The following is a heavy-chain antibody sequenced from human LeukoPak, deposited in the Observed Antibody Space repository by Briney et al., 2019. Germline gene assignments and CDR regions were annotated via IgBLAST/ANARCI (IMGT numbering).Heavy chain of an antibody. Sequence: GGSLRLSCAASGFTFSSYAIHWVRQAPGKGLEWVAVISYDGSNKYYADSVKGRFTISRDNSKNTLYLQMNSLRAEDTAVYYCARDKLSYPSKGFDYWGQGTLVTVSS. J-gene: IGHJ4*02. CDR3: ARDKLSYPSKGFDY. CDR2: ISYDGSNK. CDR1: GFTFSSYA. D-gene: IGHD1-26*01. V-gene: IGHV3-30-3*01.